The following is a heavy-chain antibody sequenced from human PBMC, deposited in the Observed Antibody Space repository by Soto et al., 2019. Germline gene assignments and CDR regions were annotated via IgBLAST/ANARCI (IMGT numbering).Heavy chain of an antibody. J-gene: IGHJ5*02. V-gene: IGHV4-31*03. CDR2: VYYSGST. CDR1: CGSPSSGGYY. Sequence: TPSLTRTVSCGSPSSGGYYWGWVRQYPGKGLEWIGFVYYSGSTYYNPSLKSRVIISVDTSKKQFSLKLSSVTAADTAVYYCARDAALKWFDPWGQGTLVTVSS. CDR3: ARDAALKWFDP. D-gene: IGHD2-15*01.